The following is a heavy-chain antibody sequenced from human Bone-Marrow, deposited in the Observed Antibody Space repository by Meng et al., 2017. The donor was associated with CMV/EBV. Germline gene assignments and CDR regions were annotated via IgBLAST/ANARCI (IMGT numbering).Heavy chain of an antibody. CDR2: INPNSGGT. CDR3: ARSRSLSYSSSFDFDY. V-gene: IGHV1-2*02. D-gene: IGHD6-13*01. Sequence: ASVKVSCKASGYTFTGYYMYWVRQAPGQGLEWMGWINPNSGGTNFAQKFQGRVTMTRDTSISTAYMELSRLRSDDTAVYYCARSRSLSYSSSFDFDYWGQGTLVTVSS. J-gene: IGHJ4*02. CDR1: GYTFTGYY.